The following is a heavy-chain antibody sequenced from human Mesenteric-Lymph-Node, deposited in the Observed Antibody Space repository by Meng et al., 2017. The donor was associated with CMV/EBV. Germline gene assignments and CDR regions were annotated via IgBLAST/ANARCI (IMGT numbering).Heavy chain of an antibody. CDR1: GFTFSSYG. J-gene: IGHJ6*02. CDR2: IWYNGSNK. Sequence: GESLKISCAASGFTFSSYGMHWVRQAPGKGLEWVAVIWYNGSNKYYADSVKGRFTISRDNSKNTLYPQMNSLRAEDTAVYYCAKDMRRVYYYGMDVWGQGTTVTVSS. D-gene: IGHD2-2*01. CDR3: AKDMRRVYYYGMDV. V-gene: IGHV3-33*06.